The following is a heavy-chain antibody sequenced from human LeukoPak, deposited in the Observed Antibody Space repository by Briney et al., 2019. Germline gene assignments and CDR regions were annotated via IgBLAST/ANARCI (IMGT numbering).Heavy chain of an antibody. D-gene: IGHD3-22*01. CDR1: GYTFTSYG. Sequence: ASVKVSCKASGYTFTSYGISWVRQAPGQGLEWMGWISAYNGNTNYAQKLQGRVTMTTDTSTSTAYMELRSLRSDDTAVYYCARWLYYYDSGGYYSPDYWGQGTLVTVSS. J-gene: IGHJ4*02. CDR3: ARWLYYYDSGGYYSPDY. CDR2: ISAYNGNT. V-gene: IGHV1-18*01.